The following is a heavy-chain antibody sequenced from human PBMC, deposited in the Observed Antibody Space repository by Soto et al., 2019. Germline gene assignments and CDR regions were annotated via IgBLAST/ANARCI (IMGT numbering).Heavy chain of an antibody. CDR3: ARGENHYYMDV. V-gene: IGHV1-18*01. CDR2: ISAYNDKA. J-gene: IGHJ6*03. CDR1: GYTFSSYG. Sequence: VASVKVSCKASGYTFSSYGISWVRQAPGQGLEWMGWISAYNDKANYAQKLQGRVTMTTDTSTSTAYMELSSLRSEDTAVYYCARGENHYYMDVWGKGTTVTVSS. D-gene: IGHD1-26*01.